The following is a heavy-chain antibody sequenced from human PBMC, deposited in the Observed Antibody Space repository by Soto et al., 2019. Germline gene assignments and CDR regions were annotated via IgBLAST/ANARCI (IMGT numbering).Heavy chain of an antibody. Sequence: QVPLVQSGAEVKKPGASVKVSCKASGYTFTGYYMHWVRQAPGQGLAWMGWINPNSGGTNYAQKFQGWVTMTRDTSISTAYMDLSRLRSDDTAVYYCATSGYSSSWYNYWGQGTLVTVSS. CDR2: INPNSGGT. CDR1: GYTFTGYY. V-gene: IGHV1-2*04. CDR3: ATSGYSSSWYNY. J-gene: IGHJ4*02. D-gene: IGHD6-13*01.